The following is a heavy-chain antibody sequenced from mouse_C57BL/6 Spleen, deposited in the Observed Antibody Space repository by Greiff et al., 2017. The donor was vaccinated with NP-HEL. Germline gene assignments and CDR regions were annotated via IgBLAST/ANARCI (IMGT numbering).Heavy chain of an antibody. CDR2: IWGGGST. D-gene: IGHD1-1*01. J-gene: IGHJ1*03. CDR3: AKHAGVVATNWYFDV. V-gene: IGHV2-9*01. CDR1: GFSLTSYG. Sequence: QVQLQQSGPGLVAPSQSLSITCTVSGFSLTSYGVDWVRQPPGKGLEWLGVIWGGGSTNYNSALMSRLSISKDNSKSQVFLKMNSLQTDDTAMYYCAKHAGVVATNWYFDVWGTGTTVTVSS.